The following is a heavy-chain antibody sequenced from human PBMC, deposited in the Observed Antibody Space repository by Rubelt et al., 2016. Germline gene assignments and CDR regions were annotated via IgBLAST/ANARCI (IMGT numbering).Heavy chain of an antibody. Sequence: QVQLVQSGAEVKKPGASVKVSCKASGYTFTGYYMHWVRQAPGQGLEWMGRINPNSGGTNSCQKFKGRGTMTRDTAISTADSELGRLRSDETAVYYCARGVGTAFDPWGQGTLVTVSS. D-gene: IGHD1-1*01. V-gene: IGHV1-2*06. J-gene: IGHJ5*02. CDR1: GYTFTGYY. CDR2: INPNSGGT. CDR3: ARGVGTAFDP.